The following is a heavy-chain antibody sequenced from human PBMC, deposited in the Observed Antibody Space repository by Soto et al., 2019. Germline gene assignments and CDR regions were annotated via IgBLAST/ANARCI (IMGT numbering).Heavy chain of an antibody. CDR1: GYTFSSYG. J-gene: IGHJ4*02. D-gene: IGHD6-19*01. CDR2: ISAYNGNT. CDR3: ARVSGGLVPTFDD. Sequence: GASVKVSCKASGYTFSSYGISWVRQAPGQGLEWMGWISAYNGNTNYAQKLQGRVTTTTDTSTSTTYMELRSLRSDDTAVYYCARVSGGLVPTFDDWGQGTLVTVSS. V-gene: IGHV1-18*01.